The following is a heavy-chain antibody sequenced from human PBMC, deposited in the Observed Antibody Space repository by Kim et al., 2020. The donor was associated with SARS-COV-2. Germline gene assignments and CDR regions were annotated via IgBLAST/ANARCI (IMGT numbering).Heavy chain of an antibody. CDR1: GFTFSSYA. CDR2: ISYDGSNK. Sequence: GGSLRLSCAASGFTFSSYAMHWVRQAPGKGLEWVAVISYDGSNKYYADSVKGRFTISRDNSKNTLYLQMNSLRAEDTAVYYCARDGKGELLWFGGGQRYNYWGQGTLVTVSS. V-gene: IGHV3-30*04. CDR3: ARDGKGELLWFGGGQRYNY. J-gene: IGHJ4*02. D-gene: IGHD3-10*01.